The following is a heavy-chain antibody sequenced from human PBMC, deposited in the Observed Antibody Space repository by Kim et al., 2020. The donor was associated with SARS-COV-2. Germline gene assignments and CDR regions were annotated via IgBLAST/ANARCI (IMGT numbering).Heavy chain of an antibody. J-gene: IGHJ4*02. V-gene: IGHV4-4*02. D-gene: IGHD6-13*01. CDR3: ARGSSSWYYFDY. Sequence: SPSLKSRVTISVDKSKNQFSLKLSSVTAADTAVYYCARGSSSWYYFDYWGQGTLVTVSS.